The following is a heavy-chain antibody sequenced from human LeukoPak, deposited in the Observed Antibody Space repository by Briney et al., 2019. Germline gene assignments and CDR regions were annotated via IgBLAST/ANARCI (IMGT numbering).Heavy chain of an antibody. CDR1: VGAFSSYA. D-gene: IGHD4-23*01. Sequence: GASVKVSCRXSVGAFSSYAISWVRQAPGQGLEWMGGIIPIFGTANYAQKFQGRVTITADESTSTAYMELSSLRSEDTAVYYCARESVVDTYYFDYWGQGTLVTVSS. J-gene: IGHJ4*02. CDR2: IIPIFGTA. V-gene: IGHV1-69*13. CDR3: ARESVVDTYYFDY.